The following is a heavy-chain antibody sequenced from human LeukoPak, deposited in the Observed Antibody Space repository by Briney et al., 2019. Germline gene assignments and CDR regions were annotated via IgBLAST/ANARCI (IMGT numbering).Heavy chain of an antibody. V-gene: IGHV1-2*02. D-gene: IGHD3-22*01. CDR1: GYTFTAYY. CDR3: ATNSGGSSGYYYY. CDR2: INPNSGGT. J-gene: IGHJ4*02. Sequence: ASVKVSCKASGYTFTAYYIHWVRQAPGQGLEYMGWINPNSGGTNYAQKFQGRVTMTEDPSTDTAYMELSSLRSEDTAVYYCATNSGGSSGYYYYWGQGTLVTVSS.